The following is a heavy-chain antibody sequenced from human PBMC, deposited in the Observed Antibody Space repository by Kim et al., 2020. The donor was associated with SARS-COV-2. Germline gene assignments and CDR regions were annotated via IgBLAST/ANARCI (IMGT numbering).Heavy chain of an antibody. D-gene: IGHD2-8*01. Sequence: YYADSVKGRFTISRDNSKNTLYLQMNSLRAEDTAVYYCAKDRGLRGCADYWGQGTLVTVSS. CDR3: AKDRGLRGCADY. J-gene: IGHJ4*02. V-gene: IGHV3-30-3*02.